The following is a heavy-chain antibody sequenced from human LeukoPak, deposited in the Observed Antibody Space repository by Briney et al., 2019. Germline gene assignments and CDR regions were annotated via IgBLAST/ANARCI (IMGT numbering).Heavy chain of an antibody. Sequence: GGSLRLSCAASGFTFDDYAMHWIRQAPGKGLEWVSGINWNGGKIGYADSVKGRFTISRDSAKSSLYLQMNTLRAEDMAFYYCAKALSSSFTGSSWEYWGQGTLVTVPS. D-gene: IGHD6-6*01. CDR1: GFTFDDYA. V-gene: IGHV3-9*03. CDR2: INWNGGKI. J-gene: IGHJ4*02. CDR3: AKALSSSFTGSSWEY.